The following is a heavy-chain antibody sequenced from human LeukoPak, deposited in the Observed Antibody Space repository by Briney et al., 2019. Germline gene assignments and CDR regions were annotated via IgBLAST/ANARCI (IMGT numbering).Heavy chain of an antibody. V-gene: IGHV3-30-3*01. CDR3: AREGYYGSGSPPSLYFDY. CDR1: GFTFRNYV. D-gene: IGHD3-10*01. Sequence: GGSLRLSCAASGFTFRNYVIHWVRQAPGKGLEWVAVTSSDLNVKLYADSVKGRFTTSRDNSRSTLYLQMNSLRPEDTAIYYCAREGYYGSGSPPSLYFDYWGQGTLVTVSS. J-gene: IGHJ4*02. CDR2: TSSDLNVK.